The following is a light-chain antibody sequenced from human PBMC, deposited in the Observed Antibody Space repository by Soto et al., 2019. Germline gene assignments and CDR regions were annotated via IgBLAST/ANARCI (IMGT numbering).Light chain of an antibody. Sequence: EIVLTQSPGTLSLSPGERATLSCRASQSVSSSYLAWYQQKPGQAPRLLIYDASSRATGIPDRFSGSGSGTDFTLTISTLEPDDFAVYYCHHFGSSPETFGQGTKVDIK. J-gene: IGKJ1*01. CDR1: QSVSSSY. V-gene: IGKV3-20*01. CDR2: DAS. CDR3: HHFGSSPET.